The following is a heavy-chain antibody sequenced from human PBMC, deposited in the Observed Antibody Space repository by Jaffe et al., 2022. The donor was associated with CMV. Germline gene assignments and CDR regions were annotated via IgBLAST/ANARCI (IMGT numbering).Heavy chain of an antibody. CDR1: GFSFDSYA. J-gene: IGHJ5*02. V-gene: IGHV3-23*04. CDR3: VLGKISSDGLDP. D-gene: IGHD6-13*01. Sequence: EVQLVESGGALVQPGGSLRLSCAVSGFSFDSYALTWVRQAPGKGLEWVSSITNAGTTYYADSVKGRFAISRDDSKNILYLQMNNLRAGDSAIYYCVLGKISSDGLDPWGQGTLVTVSS. CDR2: ITNAGTT.